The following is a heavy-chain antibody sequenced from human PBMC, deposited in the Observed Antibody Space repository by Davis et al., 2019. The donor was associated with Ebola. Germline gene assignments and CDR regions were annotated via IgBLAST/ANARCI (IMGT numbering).Heavy chain of an antibody. V-gene: IGHV4-39*01. D-gene: IGHD5-18*01. CDR1: GGSITSSSYY. CDR2: IYYSGIT. Sequence: MPSETLSLTCTVSGGSITSSSYYWGWIRQPPGKGLEWIGSIYYSGITYYNPSLKSRVTISVDTSKNQFSLKLSSVTAADTAVYYCARGIQLWFNWFDPWGQGTLVTVSS. CDR3: ARGIQLWFNWFDP. J-gene: IGHJ5*02.